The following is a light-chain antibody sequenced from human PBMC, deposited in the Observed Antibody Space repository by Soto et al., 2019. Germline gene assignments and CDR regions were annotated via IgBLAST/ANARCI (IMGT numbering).Light chain of an antibody. CDR2: DVS. J-gene: IGLJ2*01. V-gene: IGLV2-14*01. Sequence: QSALTQPASVSGSPGQSITISCTGTSSDVGGYDSVSWYQQHPGKAPKLMIYDVSNRPSGLSNRFSGSKSGSTASLTISGLQAEDEADYYCSLDTSSSTLVFGGGTKLTVL. CDR3: SLDTSSSTLV. CDR1: SSDVGGYDS.